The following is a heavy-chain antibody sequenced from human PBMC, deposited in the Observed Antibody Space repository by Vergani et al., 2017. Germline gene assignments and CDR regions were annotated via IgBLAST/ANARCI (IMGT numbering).Heavy chain of an antibody. J-gene: IGHJ4*02. D-gene: IGHD3-3*01. Sequence: QITLKESGPTLVKPTQTLTLTCTFSGFSLSTSGVGVGWIPQPPGKALECLAVIFWDDDKRYSPSLRSRLTTTKDNSKNQVSLTLTSMDPVDTATYFCAHVYYHLLSRPFDYWGQGTLVTVSS. V-gene: IGHV2-5*02. CDR2: IFWDDDK. CDR3: AHVYYHLLSRPFDY. CDR1: GFSLSTSGVG.